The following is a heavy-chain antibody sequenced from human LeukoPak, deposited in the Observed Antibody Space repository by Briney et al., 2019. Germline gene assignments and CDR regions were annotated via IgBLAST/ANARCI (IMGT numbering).Heavy chain of an antibody. D-gene: IGHD3-10*01. CDR2: ISYDGSNK. Sequence: GGSLRLSCAASGFTFSSYGMHWVRQAPGKGLEWVAVISYDGSNKYYADSVKGRFTISRDNSKNTLYLQMNSLRAEDTAVYYCARGPLWFGELLDYYYGMDVWGQGTTVTVSS. V-gene: IGHV3-30*03. CDR3: ARGPLWFGELLDYYYGMDV. CDR1: GFTFSSYG. J-gene: IGHJ6*02.